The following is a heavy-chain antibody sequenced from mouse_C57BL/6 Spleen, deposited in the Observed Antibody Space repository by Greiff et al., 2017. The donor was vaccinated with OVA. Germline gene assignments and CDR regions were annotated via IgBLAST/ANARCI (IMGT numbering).Heavy chain of an antibody. CDR3: ARSDSSGYVGYFDY. Sequence: QVQLQQSGAELARPGASVKLSCKASGYTFTSYGISWVKQRTGQGLEWIGEIYPRSGNTYYNEKFKGKATLTADKSSSTAYMELRSLTSEDSAVYFCARSDSSGYVGYFDYWGQGTTLTVSS. CDR2: IYPRSGNT. CDR1: GYTFTSYG. V-gene: IGHV1-81*01. D-gene: IGHD3-2*02. J-gene: IGHJ2*01.